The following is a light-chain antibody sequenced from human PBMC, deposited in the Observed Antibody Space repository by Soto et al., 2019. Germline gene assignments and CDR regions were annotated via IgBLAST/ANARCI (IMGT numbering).Light chain of an antibody. CDR1: QSISDY. V-gene: IGKV1-39*01. CDR3: QQSYSFPFT. J-gene: IGKJ4*01. CDR2: GAS. Sequence: DIQMTQSPSSLSASVGDRVTITCRASQSISDYLNWYYQKPGKAPNLLIYGASSLQSGVPSRFSGGGSGTEFTLTINSLQPEDFATYYCQQSYSFPFTFGGGTKV.